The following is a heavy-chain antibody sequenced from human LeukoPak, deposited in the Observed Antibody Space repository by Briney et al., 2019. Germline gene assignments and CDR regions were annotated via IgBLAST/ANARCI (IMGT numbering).Heavy chain of an antibody. CDR1: GYTFTGYY. CDR2: INPNSGGT. Sequence: GASVKVSCKASGYTFTGYYMHWVRQAPGQGLEWMGRINPNSGGTNYAQKFQGRVTMTRDTSISTAYMELSRLRSDGTAVYYCASLDIVVVPAATYGMDVWGQGTTVTVSS. CDR3: ASLDIVVVPAATYGMDV. D-gene: IGHD2-2*01. J-gene: IGHJ6*02. V-gene: IGHV1-2*06.